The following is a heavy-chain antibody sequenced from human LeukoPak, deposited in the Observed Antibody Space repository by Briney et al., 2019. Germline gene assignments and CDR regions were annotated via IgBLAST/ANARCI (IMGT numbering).Heavy chain of an antibody. Sequence: GGSLRLSCAVSGFTFSSYSMSWVRQAPGKGLEWVSSISSSGTYKYYADSVKGRFTISRDNAKNSLYLQMNSLRAEDTAVYYCASNPLYCSSTSCPFDYWGQGTLVTVSS. CDR3: ASNPLYCSSTSCPFDY. D-gene: IGHD2-2*01. CDR2: ISSSGTYK. CDR1: GFTFSSYS. J-gene: IGHJ4*02. V-gene: IGHV3-21*01.